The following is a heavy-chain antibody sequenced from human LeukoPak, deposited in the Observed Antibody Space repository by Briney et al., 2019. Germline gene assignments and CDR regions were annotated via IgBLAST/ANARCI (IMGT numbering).Heavy chain of an antibody. D-gene: IGHD7-27*01. CDR3: ATQSDHLGYFQH. CDR2: TYYRGRT. Sequence: SETLSLTSIVCTGSLSTYYSRWIRQPPGKGLEWIGYTYYRGRTKYNPSLQSRVTISVDTSRNQFSLRLSYVTGAGPSVYYCATQSDHLGYFQHWGQGTLVTVSS. J-gene: IGHJ1*01. CDR1: TGSLSTYY. V-gene: IGHV4-59*08.